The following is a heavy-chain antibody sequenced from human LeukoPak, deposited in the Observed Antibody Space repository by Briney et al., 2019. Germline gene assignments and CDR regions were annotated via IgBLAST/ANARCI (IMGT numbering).Heavy chain of an antibody. CDR2: IIPIFGTA. J-gene: IGHJ3*02. CDR3: ARDYPYAFDI. Sequence: ASVEVSCKASGGTFSSYAISWVRQAPGQGLEWMGGIIPIFGTANYAQKFQGRVTITADESTSTAYMELSSLRSEDTAVYYCARDYPYAFDIWGQGTMVTVSS. CDR1: GGTFSSYA. V-gene: IGHV1-69*13.